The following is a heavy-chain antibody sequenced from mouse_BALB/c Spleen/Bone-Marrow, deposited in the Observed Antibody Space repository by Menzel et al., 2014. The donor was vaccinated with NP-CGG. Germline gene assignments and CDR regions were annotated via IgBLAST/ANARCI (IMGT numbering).Heavy chain of an antibody. CDR3: TRGGWLAMDY. CDR2: INPSNGGT. CDR1: GYTFTSYY. J-gene: IGHJ4*01. V-gene: IGHV1S81*02. D-gene: IGHD2-3*01. Sequence: QVQLQHSGAELVKPGASVKLSCKASGYTFTSYYMYWVKQRPGQGLEWIGEINPSNGGTNFNEKFKSKATLTVDKSSSTAYMQLSSLTSEDSAVYYCTRGGWLAMDYWGQGTSVTVS.